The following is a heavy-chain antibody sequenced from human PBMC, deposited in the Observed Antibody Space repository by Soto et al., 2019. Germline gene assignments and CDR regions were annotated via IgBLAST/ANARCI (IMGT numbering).Heavy chain of an antibody. CDR3: ARDSGAKRSSS. J-gene: IGHJ4*02. D-gene: IGHD6-13*01. V-gene: IGHV1-46*01. CDR2: INPSGGST. Sequence: VRVSCKASLYPFPSSYIRWVRQAPGQGLEWMGIINPSGGSTSYAQKFQGRVTITADESTRTVYMELSSLKSQDTALYYCARDSGAKRSSSWGQGNLVTGSS. CDR1: LYPFPSSY.